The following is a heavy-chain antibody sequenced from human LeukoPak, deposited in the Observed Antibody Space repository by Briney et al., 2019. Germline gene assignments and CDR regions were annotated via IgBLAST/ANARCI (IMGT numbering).Heavy chain of an antibody. CDR3: ATSYSSGGGDYFDY. Sequence: SETLSLTCTVSGGSISSYYWSWIRQPPGKGLEWIGYIYYSGSTNYNPSLKSRVTISVDTSKNQFSLKLSSVTAADTAVYYCATSYSSGGGDYFDYWGQGTLVTVSS. J-gene: IGHJ4*02. V-gene: IGHV4-59*01. CDR2: IYYSGST. CDR1: GGSISSYY. D-gene: IGHD6-19*01.